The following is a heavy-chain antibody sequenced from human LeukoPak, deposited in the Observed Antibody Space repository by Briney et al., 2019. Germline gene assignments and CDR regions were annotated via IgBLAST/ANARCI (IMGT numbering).Heavy chain of an antibody. V-gene: IGHV3-23*01. D-gene: IGHD3-9*01. CDR3: ARRLALWYFDL. CDR1: GFTFSNYA. CDR2: ISGSGGST. J-gene: IGHJ2*01. Sequence: GGSLRLSCAASGFTFSNYAMSWVRQAPGKGLEWVSAISGSGGSTYYADSVKGRFTISRDNSKNTVYLQMNSLRAEDTAVYYCARRLALWYFDLWGRGTLVTVSS.